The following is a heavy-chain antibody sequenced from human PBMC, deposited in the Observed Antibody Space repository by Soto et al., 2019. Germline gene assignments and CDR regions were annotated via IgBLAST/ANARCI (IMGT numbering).Heavy chain of an antibody. CDR3: ARDSADYYDSSGYYPTTSYYFDY. CDR2: IYYSGST. J-gene: IGHJ4*02. Sequence: SETLSLTCTVSGGSISSYYWSWIRQPPGKGLEWIGYIYYSGSTNYNPSLKSRVTISVDTSKNQFSLKLSSVTAADTAVYYCARDSADYYDSSGYYPTTSYYFDYWRQGTLVTVSS. CDR1: GGSISSYY. D-gene: IGHD3-22*01. V-gene: IGHV4-59*01.